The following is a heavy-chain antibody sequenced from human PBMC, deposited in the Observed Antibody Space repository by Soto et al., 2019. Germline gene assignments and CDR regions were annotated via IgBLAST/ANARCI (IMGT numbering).Heavy chain of an antibody. CDR3: ARAGYCGPGCYYYFDY. CDR1: GFTFGSYW. D-gene: IGHD2-21*02. CDR2: IKPDGSAT. V-gene: IGHV3-7*01. Sequence: PGGSLRLSCAVSGFTFGSYWMNWVRLIPGKGLEWVAYIKPDGSATYYVDSVKGRFTISRGNAKNSLYLQMNSLRVEDTSVYYCARAGYCGPGCYYYFDYWAREPWSPSPQ. J-gene: IGHJ4*02.